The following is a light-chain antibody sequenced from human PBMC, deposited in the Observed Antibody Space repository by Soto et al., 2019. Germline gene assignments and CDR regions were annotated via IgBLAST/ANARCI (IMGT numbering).Light chain of an antibody. J-gene: IGKJ1*01. CDR1: QGISSY. CDR2: TAS. CDR3: QQLNNYPRT. Sequence: DIQLTQSPSFLSASVGDRVTITYRASQGISSYLAWYQQKPGKAPKLLIYTASTLQSGVPSRFSGSESGTEFTLTISSLQPEDFATYYCQQLNNYPRTFGQGTKVDIK. V-gene: IGKV1-9*01.